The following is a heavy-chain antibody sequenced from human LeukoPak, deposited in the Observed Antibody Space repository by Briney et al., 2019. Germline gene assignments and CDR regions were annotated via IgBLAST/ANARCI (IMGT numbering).Heavy chain of an antibody. CDR1: GGSFSGYY. CDR3: ARDYPSTVRLRYFDL. J-gene: IGHJ2*01. Sequence: SETLSLTCAVYGGSFSGYYWSWIRQPPGKGLEWIGEINHSGSTNYNPSLKSRVTISVDTSKNQFSLKLSSVTAADTAVYYCARDYPSTVRLRYFDLWGRGTLVTVSS. V-gene: IGHV4-34*01. CDR2: INHSGST. D-gene: IGHD4-17*01.